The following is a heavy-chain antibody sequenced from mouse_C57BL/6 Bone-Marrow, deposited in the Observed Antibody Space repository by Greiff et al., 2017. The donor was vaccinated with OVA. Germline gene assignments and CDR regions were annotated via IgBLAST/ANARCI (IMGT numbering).Heavy chain of an antibody. J-gene: IGHJ3*01. CDR3: VRGGNPFAY. Sequence: EVQLVESGGGLVQPKGSLKLSCAASGFSFNTYAMNWVRQAPGKGLEWVARIRSKSNNYATYSADSVKDRFTISRDDSENMLYLQMNNLKTEDTAMYYCVRGGNPFAYWGQGTLVTVSA. D-gene: IGHD2-1*01. V-gene: IGHV10-1*01. CDR1: GFSFNTYA. CDR2: IRSKSNNYAT.